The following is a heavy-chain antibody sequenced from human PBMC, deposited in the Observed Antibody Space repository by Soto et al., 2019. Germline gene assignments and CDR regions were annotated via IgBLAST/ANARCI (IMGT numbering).Heavy chain of an antibody. V-gene: IGHV1-69*13. CDR2: IIPIFGTA. Sequence: SVKVSCKASGGTLSSYAISWVRQSPGQGLEWMGGIIPIFGTANYAQKFQGRVTITADESTSTAYMELSSLRSEDTAVYYCAIIKRGYYYGSGSPPFQNWGQGTLVTVSS. CDR3: AIIKRGYYYGSGSPPFQN. CDR1: GGTLSSYA. J-gene: IGHJ1*01. D-gene: IGHD3-10*01.